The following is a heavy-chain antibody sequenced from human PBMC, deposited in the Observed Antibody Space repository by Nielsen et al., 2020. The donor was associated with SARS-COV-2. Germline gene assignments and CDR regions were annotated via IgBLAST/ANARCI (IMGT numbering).Heavy chain of an antibody. CDR2: INQDGSTT. CDR3: ARDRQWGDLEYYYYYGMDV. J-gene: IGHJ6*02. D-gene: IGHD3-16*01. Sequence: GESLKISCAASGFTFSTYWMHWVRQAPGKGLVWVSRINQDGSTTNYGDSVQGRFTISRDNARNTLYLQMSGLRAEDTGVYYCARDRQWGDLEYYYYYGMDVWGQGTTVTVSS. CDR1: GFTFSTYW. V-gene: IGHV3-74*01.